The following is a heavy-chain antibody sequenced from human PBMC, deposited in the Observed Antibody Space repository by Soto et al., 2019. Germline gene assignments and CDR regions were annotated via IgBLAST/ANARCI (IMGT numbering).Heavy chain of an antibody. V-gene: IGHV3-30*04. CDR1: GFAFSSSP. CDR3: ARGGATVIN. Sequence: QVQLVESGGGVVQPAKSLRLSCVASGFAFSSSPLHWVRQAPGKGLQWVGVISHDGGRTNLADSVKGRFSIFRDNSNNTVYLQMNSLRAEDTAMYYCARGGATVINWGQGTLVTVSS. CDR2: ISHDGGRT. J-gene: IGHJ4*02. D-gene: IGHD4-17*01.